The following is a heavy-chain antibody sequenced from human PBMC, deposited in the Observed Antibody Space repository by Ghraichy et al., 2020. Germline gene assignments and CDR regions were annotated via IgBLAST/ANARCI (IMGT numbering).Heavy chain of an antibody. V-gene: IGHV3-48*02. CDR3: ARASRVVRFYYYDGMDV. D-gene: IGHD4-23*01. CDR1: GFTFGDYN. J-gene: IGHJ6*02. CDR2: ISTSSRSI. Sequence: GESLNISCVGSGFTFGDYNLNWVRQSPGQSLEWISYISTSSRSIFYADSVKGRFTISRDNALNSLFLQMKSLRDEDTAVYYCARASRVVRFYYYDGMDVWGQGTTVTVSS.